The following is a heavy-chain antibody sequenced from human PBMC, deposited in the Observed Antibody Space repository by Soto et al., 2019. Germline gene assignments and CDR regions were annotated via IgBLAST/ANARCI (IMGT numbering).Heavy chain of an antibody. CDR1: GYTFSRYG. CDR2: ISGYNGDT. V-gene: IGHV1-18*01. CDR3: ARSGQPPYFYYGLDV. D-gene: IGHD1-26*01. J-gene: IGHJ6*02. Sequence: QGQLVQSGGEVKKSGASVKVSCKASGYTFSRYGISWVRQAPGQGLEWMGWISGYNGDTNYAQQFQGRVTMTIDTSTTTAYMQRRSLTSDDTAVYYCARSGQPPYFYYGLDVWGQGATVTASS.